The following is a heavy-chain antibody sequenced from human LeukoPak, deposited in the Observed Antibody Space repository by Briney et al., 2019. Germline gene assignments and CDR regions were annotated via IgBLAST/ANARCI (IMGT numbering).Heavy chain of an antibody. CDR3: AKGGRCGGAETGY. CDR1: GFTFSSYG. CDR2: IRYDGSNK. V-gene: IGHV3-30*02. D-gene: IGHD3-16*01. J-gene: IGHJ4*02. Sequence: TGGSLRLSCAASGFTFSSYGMHWVRQAPGKGLEWVAFIRYDGSNKYYADSVKGRFTISRDNSKNTLYLQMNSLRAEDTAVYYWAKGGRCGGAETGYWGQGTLVTVSS.